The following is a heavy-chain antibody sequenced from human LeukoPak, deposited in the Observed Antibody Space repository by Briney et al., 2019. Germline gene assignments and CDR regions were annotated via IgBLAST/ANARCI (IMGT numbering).Heavy chain of an antibody. CDR3: ARDSGYSYADDY. CDR2: ITYNSGTI. D-gene: IGHD5-18*01. J-gene: IGHJ4*02. V-gene: IGHV3-48*02. Sequence: GGSLRLSCAASGFTFRSYAMQWVRQAPGKGLEWVSYITYNSGTIFYADSVKGRFTISRDNAKDSLYLQMSSLRDEDTAVYYCARDSGYSYADDYWGQGTLATVSS. CDR1: GFTFRSYA.